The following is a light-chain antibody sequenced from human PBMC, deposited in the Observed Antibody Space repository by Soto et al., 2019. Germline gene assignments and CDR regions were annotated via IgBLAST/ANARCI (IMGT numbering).Light chain of an antibody. CDR3: QVWDSSSEWV. V-gene: IGLV3-21*02. Sequence: SYELSQPPSVSVAPGQTARITCGGNNIGTKSVHWYQQKPGQAPVLVVFNDSDRPSGIPERFSGSISGDTATTATLTISRVEAGDEADYYGQVWDSSSEWVFGGGTKLTVL. CDR1: NIGTKS. CDR2: NDS. J-gene: IGLJ3*02.